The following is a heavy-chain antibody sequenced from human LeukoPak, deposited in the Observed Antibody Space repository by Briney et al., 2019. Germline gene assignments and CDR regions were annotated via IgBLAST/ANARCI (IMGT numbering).Heavy chain of an antibody. CDR3: ARRGDTAMEPFDY. CDR1: GGSISSSSYY. V-gene: IGHV4-39*01. Sequence: LETLSLTCTVSGGSISSSSYYWGWIRQPPGKGLEWIGSIYYSGSTYYNPSLKSRVTISVDTSKNQFSLKLSSVTAADTAVYYCARRGDTAMEPFDYWGQGTLVTVSS. D-gene: IGHD5-18*01. CDR2: IYYSGST. J-gene: IGHJ4*02.